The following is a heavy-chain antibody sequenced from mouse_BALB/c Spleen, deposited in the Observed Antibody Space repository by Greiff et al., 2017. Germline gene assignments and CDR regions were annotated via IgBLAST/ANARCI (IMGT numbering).Heavy chain of an antibody. J-gene: IGHJ2*01. V-gene: IGHV1-82*01. CDR2: IYPGDGDT. Sequence: QVQLQQSGPELVKPGASVKISCKASGYAFSSSWMNWVKQRPGQGLEWIGRIYPGDGDTNYNGKFKGKATLTADKSSSTAYMQLSSLTSVDSAVYFCARYYDYDGFDYWGQGTTLTVSS. CDR3: ARYYDYDGFDY. D-gene: IGHD2-4*01. CDR1: GYAFSSSW.